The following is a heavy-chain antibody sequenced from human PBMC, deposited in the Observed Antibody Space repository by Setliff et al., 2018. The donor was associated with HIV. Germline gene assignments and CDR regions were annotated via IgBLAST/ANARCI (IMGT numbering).Heavy chain of an antibody. CDR2: IYRSGTTT. CDR1: GFSVRDNY. Sequence: GGSLRLSCAVSGFSVRDNYMTWARQAPGKGLEWVSVIYRSGTTTYYADSVRGRFTISRDNSKNMLYLEMNSLRGEDTAVYYCAKDRIGKYDHFDQWGQGTPVTVS. J-gene: IGHJ4*02. CDR3: AKDRIGKYDHFDQ. D-gene: IGHD3-16*01. V-gene: IGHV3-23*03.